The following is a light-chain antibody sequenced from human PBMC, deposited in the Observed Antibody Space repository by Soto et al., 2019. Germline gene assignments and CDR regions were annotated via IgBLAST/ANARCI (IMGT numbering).Light chain of an antibody. Sequence: EIVMTQSPATLSVSPGERATLSCRASQSVSNNLAWYQQKPGQAPRLLIYGASTRATGIPARFSGSGSGTVFTLTISSLQSEDFAVYYCQQYNNWPPLTFGGGTKVEIK. J-gene: IGKJ4*01. CDR1: QSVSNN. V-gene: IGKV3D-15*01. CDR3: QQYNNWPPLT. CDR2: GAS.